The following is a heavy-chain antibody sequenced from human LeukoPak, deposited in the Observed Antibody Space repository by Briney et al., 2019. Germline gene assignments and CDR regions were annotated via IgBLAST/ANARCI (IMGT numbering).Heavy chain of an antibody. D-gene: IGHD6-13*01. V-gene: IGHV1-69*04. Sequence: SVKVSCKASGGSFSSYAISWVRQAPGQGLEWMGRIIPILGIANYAQKFQGRVTITADKSTSTAYMELSSLRSEDTAVYYCARETGIAEDYYYYYGMDVWGQGTTVTVSS. CDR1: GGSFSSYA. CDR3: ARETGIAEDYYYYYGMDV. J-gene: IGHJ6*02. CDR2: IIPILGIA.